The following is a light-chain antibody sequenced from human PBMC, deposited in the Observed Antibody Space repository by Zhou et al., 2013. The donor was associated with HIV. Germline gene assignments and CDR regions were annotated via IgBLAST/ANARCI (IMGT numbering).Light chain of an antibody. CDR2: KSS. CDR3: QQYNNYPWT. Sequence: DIQMTQSPSILSASVGDRVTVTCRASQSISSWLAWYQQKPGKAPKLLIYKSSNLESGVPSRFSGSGSGTEFTLTISSLQPDDFATYYCQQYNNYPWTFGQGTKVEI. CDR1: QSISSW. V-gene: IGKV1-5*03. J-gene: IGKJ1*01.